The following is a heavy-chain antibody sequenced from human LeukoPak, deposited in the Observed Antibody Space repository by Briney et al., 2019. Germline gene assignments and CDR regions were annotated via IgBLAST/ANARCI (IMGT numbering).Heavy chain of an antibody. CDR2: IYSRGNT. J-gene: IGHJ4*02. CDR1: GVSISSINYY. Sequence: SETLSLTCTVSGVSISSINYYWGWTRQPPGKGLEWIPSIYSRGNTYYNPSLKSRITISVDTSKNQYSLKLTSVTAADTAVFYCARHGQYYDSSGYYRFDQWGQGTLVTVSS. D-gene: IGHD3-22*01. CDR3: ARHGQYYDSSGYYRFDQ. V-gene: IGHV4-39*01.